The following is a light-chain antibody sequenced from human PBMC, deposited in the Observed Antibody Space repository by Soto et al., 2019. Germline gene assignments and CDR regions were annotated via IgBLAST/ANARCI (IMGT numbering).Light chain of an antibody. CDR1: QSVLYSSNNKNY. CDR2: WAS. V-gene: IGKV4-1*01. J-gene: IGKJ4*01. CDR3: QQYYSTPLT. Sequence: DIVMTQSPDSLAVSLGERATINCKSSQSVLYSSNNKNYLAWYQQKPGQPPKLLIYWASTRESGVPDRFSGSGYGPDFTLTISSLQAEDVAVYYCQQYYSTPLTSGGGTKVEIK.